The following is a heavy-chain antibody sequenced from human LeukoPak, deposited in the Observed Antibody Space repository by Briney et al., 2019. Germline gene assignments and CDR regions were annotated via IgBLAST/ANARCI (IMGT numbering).Heavy chain of an antibody. CDR1: GGSISSYY. D-gene: IGHD3-22*01. CDR3: ATWDPDSSGYPGAFDT. CDR2: IYYSGST. V-gene: IGHV4-59*08. Sequence: SETLSLTCTVSGGSISSYYWSWIRQPPGKGLEWIGYIYYSGSTNYNPSLKSRVTISVDTSKNQFSLKLSSVTAADTAVYYCATWDPDSSGYPGAFDTWGQGTMVTVSS. J-gene: IGHJ3*02.